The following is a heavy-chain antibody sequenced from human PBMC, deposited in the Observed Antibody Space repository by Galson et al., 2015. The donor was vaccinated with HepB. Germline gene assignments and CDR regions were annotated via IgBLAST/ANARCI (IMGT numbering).Heavy chain of an antibody. Sequence: CAISGDSVSSNSAAWNWIRRSPSRGLEWLGRTYYRSKWYNDYAVSVKSRITINPDTSKNQFSLQLNSVTPEDTAVYYCARTYSSSWYGLGYWGQGTLVTVSS. CDR2: TYYRSKWYN. CDR1: GDSVSSNSAA. V-gene: IGHV6-1*01. J-gene: IGHJ4*02. CDR3: ARTYSSSWYGLGY. D-gene: IGHD6-13*01.